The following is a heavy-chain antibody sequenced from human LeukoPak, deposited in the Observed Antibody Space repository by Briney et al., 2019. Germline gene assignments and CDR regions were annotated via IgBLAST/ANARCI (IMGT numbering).Heavy chain of an antibody. CDR2: IIPNSGGT. V-gene: IGHV1-2*02. CDR3: ATLGPGKSKYLDI. CDR1: GYTFTDYY. J-gene: IGHJ3*02. Sequence: ASVKVSCKASGYTFTDYYMHWVRQAPGQGLEWMGWIIPNSGGTNYAQKLQGRVTMTTDTSTSTAYMELRSLRSDDTAVYYCATLGPGKSKYLDIWGQGTMVTVSS. D-gene: IGHD2-2*02.